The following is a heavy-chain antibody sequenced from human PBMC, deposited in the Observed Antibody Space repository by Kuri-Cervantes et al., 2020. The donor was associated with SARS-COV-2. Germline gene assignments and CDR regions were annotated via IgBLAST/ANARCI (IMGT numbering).Heavy chain of an antibody. CDR1: GYIFTNYA. V-gene: IGHV1-3*01. CDR3: ARDRGSQWLAFYDAFDI. CDR2: INAVNGNT. Sequence: ASVKVSGNASGYIFTNYALHWVRQAPGQRLEWMGWINAVNGNTKYSQKFQGRVTITRDTSASTAYMELSSLRSEDTALYHCARDRGSQWLAFYDAFDIWGQGTMVTVSS. D-gene: IGHD6-19*01. J-gene: IGHJ3*02.